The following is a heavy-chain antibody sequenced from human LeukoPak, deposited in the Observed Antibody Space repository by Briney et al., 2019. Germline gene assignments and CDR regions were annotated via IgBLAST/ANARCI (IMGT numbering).Heavy chain of an antibody. D-gene: IGHD2-2*01. J-gene: IGHJ6*03. Sequence: GGSLRLSCAASGFTFSSHSMTWVRQAPGKGLEWVSYISGGSTTIYYADSVKGRFTISRDNAKDSLFLQMNSLRAEDTAVYYCARGGCSSTSCYYMDVWGEGTTVTVSS. CDR3: ARGGCSSTSCYYMDV. V-gene: IGHV3-48*01. CDR2: ISGGSTTI. CDR1: GFTFSSHS.